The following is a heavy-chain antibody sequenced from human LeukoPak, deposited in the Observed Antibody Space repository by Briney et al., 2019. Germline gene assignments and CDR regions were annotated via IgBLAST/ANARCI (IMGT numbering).Heavy chain of an antibody. CDR3: ARVYAAGTYPIDY. CDR1: GGSVSTGSYY. CDR2: IYFSGST. V-gene: IGHV4-61*01. J-gene: IGHJ4*02. D-gene: IGHD3-10*01. Sequence: SETLSLTCTVSGGSVSTGSYYWSWIRLPPGKGLEWIGYIYFSGSTNYNPSLKSRVTISVDTSKNQFSLKLYSVTAADTAVYFCARVYAAGTYPIDYWGQGTRVTVPS.